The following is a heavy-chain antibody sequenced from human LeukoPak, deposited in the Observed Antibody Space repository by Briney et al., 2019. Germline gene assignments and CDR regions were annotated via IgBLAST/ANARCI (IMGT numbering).Heavy chain of an antibody. D-gene: IGHD3-16*01. CDR3: ARDGGRGPIGY. CDR2: IRSDATNK. V-gene: IGHV3-30*02. CDR1: GFTFSTYG. J-gene: IGHJ4*02. Sequence: GGSLRLSCAASGFTFSTYGMHWVRQAPGKGLEWVAFIRSDATNKCYGDSVNGRFTIFRDNPKNTLYLQMNRLRAEDTAVYYCARDGGRGPIGYWGQGTLVTVSS.